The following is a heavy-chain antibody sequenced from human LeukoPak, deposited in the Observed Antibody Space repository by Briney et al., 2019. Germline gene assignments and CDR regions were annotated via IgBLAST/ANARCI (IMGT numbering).Heavy chain of an antibody. D-gene: IGHD3-22*01. V-gene: IGHV3-23*01. CDR1: GFTFSSSA. CDR2: ISGSGGST. J-gene: IGHJ4*02. Sequence: PGGSLRLSCAASGFTFSSSAMSWVRQAPGKGLEWVSGISGSGGSTYYADSVKGRFTISRDNSKNTLYLQMHSLRAEDTAVYYCARDGSDGGYYDSSGYAANDYWGQGTLVTVSS. CDR3: ARDGSDGGYYDSSGYAANDY.